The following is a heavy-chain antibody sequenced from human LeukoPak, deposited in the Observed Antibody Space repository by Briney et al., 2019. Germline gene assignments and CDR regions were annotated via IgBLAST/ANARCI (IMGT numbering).Heavy chain of an antibody. CDR2: IRNDGRNK. J-gene: IGHJ4*02. D-gene: IGHD4-23*01. V-gene: IGHV3-30*02. CDR3: ASLASAEVVTPPDY. Sequence: GGSLRLSCGAPGFTFSSYGMHWVRQAPGKGLEWVAFIRNDGRNKYYADSVKGRFTISRDNSKNTLYLQMNSLRAEDTAVYYCASLASAEVVTPPDYWGQGTLVTVSS. CDR1: GFTFSSYG.